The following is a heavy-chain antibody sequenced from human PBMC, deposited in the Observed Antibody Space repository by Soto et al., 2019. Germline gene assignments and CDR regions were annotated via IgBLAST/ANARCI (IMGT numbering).Heavy chain of an antibody. Sequence: SETLSLTCTVSGGSISNYYWSWIRQPPGKGLEWIGYIYYSGSTNYNPSLTSRVTISVDTSKNQFSLKLSSVTAADTAVYYCASHRYSYGVYYFDYWGQGTLVTVSS. CDR1: GGSISNYY. CDR2: IYYSGST. CDR3: ASHRYSYGVYYFDY. D-gene: IGHD5-18*01. V-gene: IGHV4-59*08. J-gene: IGHJ4*02.